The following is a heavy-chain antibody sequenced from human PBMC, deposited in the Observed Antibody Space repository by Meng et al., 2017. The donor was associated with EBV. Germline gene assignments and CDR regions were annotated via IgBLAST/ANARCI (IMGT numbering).Heavy chain of an antibody. D-gene: IGHD6-19*01. J-gene: IGHJ4*02. CDR3: ARVGIAVAGTGDY. CDR2: INPNSGGT. Sequence: QGQLVPCGAEVKKPGASGKVSCKASGYTFTGYYMHWVRQAPGQGLEWMGRINPNSGGTNYAQKFQGRVTMTRDTSISTAYMELSRLRSDDTAVYYCARVGIAVAGTGDYWGQGTLVTVSS. V-gene: IGHV1-2*06. CDR1: GYTFTGYY.